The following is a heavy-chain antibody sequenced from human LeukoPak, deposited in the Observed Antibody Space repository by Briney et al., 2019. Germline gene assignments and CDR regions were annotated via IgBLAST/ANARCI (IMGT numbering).Heavy chain of an antibody. CDR2: ISSSGSTI. CDR3: AREQYYDFWSGYQSENWFDP. Sequence: GGSLRLSCAASGFTFSDYYMSWIRRAPGKGLEWVSYISSSGSTIYYADSVKGRFTISRDNAKNSLYLQMNSLRAEDTAVYYCAREQYYDFWSGYQSENWFDPWGQGTLVTVSS. CDR1: GFTFSDYY. V-gene: IGHV3-11*04. D-gene: IGHD3-3*01. J-gene: IGHJ5*02.